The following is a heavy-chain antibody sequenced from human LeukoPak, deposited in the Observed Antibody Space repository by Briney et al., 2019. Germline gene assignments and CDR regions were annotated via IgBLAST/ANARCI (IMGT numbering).Heavy chain of an antibody. CDR1: GFTFSSYW. CDR3: ARSGYYYDSSGTPDY. Sequence: GGSLRLSCAASGFTFSSYWMSWVRQAPGKGLEWVANIKQDGSEKYYVDSVKGRFTISRDNAKNSLYLQMNSLRAEDTAVYYCARSGYYYDSSGTPDYWGQGTLVTVSP. J-gene: IGHJ4*02. D-gene: IGHD3-22*01. V-gene: IGHV3-7*01. CDR2: IKQDGSEK.